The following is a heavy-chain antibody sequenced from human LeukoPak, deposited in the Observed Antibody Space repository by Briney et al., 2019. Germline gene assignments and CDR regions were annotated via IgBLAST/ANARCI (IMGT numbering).Heavy chain of an antibody. CDR2: MNPNSGNT. CDR3: ARDSSESRSLILH. V-gene: IGHV1-8*01. J-gene: IGHJ1*01. D-gene: IGHD1-14*01. Sequence: ASVKVSCKASGYTFTSYDINWVRQATGQGLEWMGWMNPNSGNTGYAQKFQGRVTMTRNTSISTAYMELSSLRSEDTAVYYCARDSSESRSLILHWGQGTLVTVSS. CDR1: GYTFTSYD.